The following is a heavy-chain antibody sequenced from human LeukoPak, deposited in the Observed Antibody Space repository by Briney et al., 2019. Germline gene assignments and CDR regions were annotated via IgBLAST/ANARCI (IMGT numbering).Heavy chain of an antibody. CDR1: GGSISNYY. D-gene: IGHD2-8*01. J-gene: IGHJ5*01. CDR2: IHSSGST. CDR3: ARDRCEGYCTSFDS. V-gene: IGHV4-4*07. Sequence: SETLSLTCTVSGGSISNYYRSWIRQPAGKGLEWIGRIHSSGSTNYNPSLKSRVTISVDKSKNQFSLRLSSVIAADTAVYFCARDRCEGYCTSFDSWGQGTLVTVSS.